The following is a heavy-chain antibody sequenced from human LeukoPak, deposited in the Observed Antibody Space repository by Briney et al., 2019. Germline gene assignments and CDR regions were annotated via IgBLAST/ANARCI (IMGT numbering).Heavy chain of an antibody. CDR1: GFTFSSYS. Sequence: GGSLRLSCAASGFTFSSYSMNWVRQAPGKGLEWFSSISSSSSYIYYADSVKGRFTISRDNAKNSLYLQMNSLRAEDTAVYYCARFPIFGVVIHGYYFDYWGQGTLVTVSS. CDR3: ARFPIFGVVIHGYYFDY. J-gene: IGHJ4*02. CDR2: ISSSSSYI. D-gene: IGHD3-3*01. V-gene: IGHV3-21*04.